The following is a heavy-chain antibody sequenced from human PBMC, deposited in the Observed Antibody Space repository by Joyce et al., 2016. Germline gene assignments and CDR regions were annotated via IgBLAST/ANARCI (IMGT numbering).Heavy chain of an antibody. V-gene: IGHV1-18*01. Sequence: QVQLVQSGAEVKKPGASVKVSCKASGYTFTSYGISWVRQAPGQGLEWMGLISAYNGNTNYAQKLQGRVTMTTDTSTSTAYMELRSLRSDDTAVYYCAREAYDCSGGSCYSSWFDPWGQGTLVTVSS. CDR2: ISAYNGNT. CDR1: GYTFTSYG. J-gene: IGHJ5*02. D-gene: IGHD2-15*01. CDR3: AREAYDCSGGSCYSSWFDP.